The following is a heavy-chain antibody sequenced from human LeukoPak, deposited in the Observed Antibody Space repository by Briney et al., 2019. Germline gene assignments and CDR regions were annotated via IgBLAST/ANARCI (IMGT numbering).Heavy chain of an antibody. CDR2: IYTSGST. CDR3: ARGLVVVPAAMGFDP. D-gene: IGHD2-2*01. Sequence: SETLSLTCTVSGGSISSGSYYWSWIRQPAGKGLEWIGRIYTSGSTNYNPSLKSRVTISVDTSKNQFSLKLSSVTAADTAVYYCARGLVVVPAAMGFDPWGQGTLVTVSS. CDR1: GGSISSGSYY. J-gene: IGHJ5*02. V-gene: IGHV4-61*02.